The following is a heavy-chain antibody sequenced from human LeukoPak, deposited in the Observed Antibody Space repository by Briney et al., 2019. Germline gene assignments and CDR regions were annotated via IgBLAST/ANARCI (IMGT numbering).Heavy chain of an antibody. CDR2: ISYSGST. V-gene: IGHV4-59*01. Sequence: PSETLSLTCTVSGGSISSYYWSWIRQPPGRGLESIGYISYSGSTNYNPSLKSRVTISVDTSKNQFSLKLSSVTAADTAVYYCARSPPQDDFWSGILYYFDYWGQGTLVTVSS. CDR1: GGSISSYY. J-gene: IGHJ4*02. D-gene: IGHD3-3*01. CDR3: ARSPPQDDFWSGILYYFDY.